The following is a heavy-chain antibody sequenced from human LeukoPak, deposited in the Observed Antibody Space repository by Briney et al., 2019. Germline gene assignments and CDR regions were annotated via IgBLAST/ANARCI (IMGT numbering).Heavy chain of an antibody. CDR2: INMYTANP. J-gene: IGHJ4*02. CDR3: ARHDNDDDFDY. D-gene: IGHD3-16*01. CDR1: GYTFIRYA. Sequence: ASVKVSCKASGYTFIRYAINWLRQVPGQGLEWMGWINMYTANPAYAQGFTERFVFSLDTSVSTAYLEISNLKAEDTAVYYCARHDNDDDFDYWGQGTLATVSS. V-gene: IGHV7-4-1*02.